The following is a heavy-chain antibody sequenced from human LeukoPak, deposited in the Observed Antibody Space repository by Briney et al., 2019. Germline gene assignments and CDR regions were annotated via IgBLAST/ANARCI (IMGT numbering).Heavy chain of an antibody. CDR3: ARVSQLAPNWFDP. CDR2: ISSSGSTI. J-gene: IGHJ5*02. Sequence: GGSLRLSCTASGFSFSSYSMNWVRQAPGKGLEWVSYISSSGSTIYYADSVKGRFTISRDNAKNSLYLQMNSLRAEDTAVYYCARVSQLAPNWFDPWGQGTLVTVSS. V-gene: IGHV3-48*04. CDR1: GFSFSSYS. D-gene: IGHD6-6*01.